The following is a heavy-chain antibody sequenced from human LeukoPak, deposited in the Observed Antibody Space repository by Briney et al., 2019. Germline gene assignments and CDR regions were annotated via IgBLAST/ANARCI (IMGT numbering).Heavy chain of an antibody. V-gene: IGHV4-39*01. CDR1: VVSISSRSYY. D-gene: IGHD5-18*01. Sequence: PSETLSLTCNVSVVSISSRSYYWGWIRQPPGKGLEWIGSIYYSGSTHYNPSLKSRVSISVDTSKNQFSLKLSFVTAADTAVYYCARFGNSYGQPDFDSWGQGTLVTVSS. CDR2: IYYSGST. J-gene: IGHJ4*02. CDR3: ARFGNSYGQPDFDS.